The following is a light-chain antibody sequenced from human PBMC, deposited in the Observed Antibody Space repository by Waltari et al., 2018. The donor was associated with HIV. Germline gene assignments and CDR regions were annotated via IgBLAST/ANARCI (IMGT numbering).Light chain of an antibody. J-gene: IGLJ3*02. V-gene: IGLV6-57*03. CDR2: DDR. CDR1: SCNIANNY. CDR3: QSFDTTNHWV. Sequence: MLTQPHSVSESPAKTVIISCPRDSCNIANNYVHWFQRRPGSAPTTLLYDDRRRPSGVPDRFSGSIDRSSNSASLTISGVMTEDEADYYCQSFDTTNHWVFGGGTKLTVL.